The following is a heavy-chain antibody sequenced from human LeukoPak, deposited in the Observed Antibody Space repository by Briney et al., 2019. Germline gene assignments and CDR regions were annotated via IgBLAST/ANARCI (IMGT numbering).Heavy chain of an antibody. D-gene: IGHD3-22*01. CDR1: GGSFSDYY. CDR3: ARDYYDSSGYIDY. J-gene: IGHJ4*01. CDR2: INHSGST. Sequence: SETLSLTCAVYGGSFSDYYWSWIRQPPGKGLEWIGEINHSGSTNYNPSLKSRVTISVDTSKNQFSLKLSSVTAADTAVYYCARDYYDSSGYIDYWGQGTLVTVSS. V-gene: IGHV4-34*01.